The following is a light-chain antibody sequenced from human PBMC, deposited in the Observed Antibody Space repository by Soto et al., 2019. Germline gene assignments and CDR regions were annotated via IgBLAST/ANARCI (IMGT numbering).Light chain of an antibody. Sequence: DFQMTQSPSSLSAPVGDRVSITCRASQSIGTSLNWYQQKPGKAPKLLIYSASTLQGGGPSRFSGSGSGTDFTLTISSLQPEDFATYYCQQSYTAPFTFGPGTKVDVK. V-gene: IGKV1-39*01. J-gene: IGKJ3*01. CDR2: SAS. CDR3: QQSYTAPFT. CDR1: QSIGTS.